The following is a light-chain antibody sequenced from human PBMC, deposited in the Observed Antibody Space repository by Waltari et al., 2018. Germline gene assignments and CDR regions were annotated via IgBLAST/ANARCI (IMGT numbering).Light chain of an antibody. CDR1: QSISDW. CDR2: EAS. V-gene: IGKV1-5*03. J-gene: IGKJ5*01. CDR3: QHYNIYPVM. Sequence: DIQMTQSPSTLSASVGDRVTITCRASQSISDWVAWYQHKPGKAPNLLIYEASGLESGVPSRCSGSGSGAEFTLTISSLQPDDFATYYCQHYNIYPVMFGQGTRLEIK.